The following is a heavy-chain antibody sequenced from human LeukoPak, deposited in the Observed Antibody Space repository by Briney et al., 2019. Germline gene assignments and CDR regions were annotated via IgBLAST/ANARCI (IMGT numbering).Heavy chain of an antibody. CDR1: GFTFSSYG. Sequence: PGGSLRLSCAASGFTFSSYGMHWVRQAPGKGLEWVTIISYDGSNEYYADSVKGRFTISRDNPKNTLYLQMNSLRAEDTAVYYCAKDSSSSNYYYGLDVWGQGTTVTVSS. V-gene: IGHV3-30*18. CDR2: ISYDGSNE. D-gene: IGHD6-6*01. CDR3: AKDSSSSNYYYGLDV. J-gene: IGHJ6*02.